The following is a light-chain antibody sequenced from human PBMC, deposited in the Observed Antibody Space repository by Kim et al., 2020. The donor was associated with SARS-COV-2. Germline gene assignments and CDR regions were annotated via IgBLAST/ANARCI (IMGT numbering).Light chain of an antibody. J-gene: IGLJ1*01. V-gene: IGLV2-14*03. CDR3: SSYTSSSTNV. CDR1: SSDVGGYNY. Sequence: GQSVTVSCTGTSSDVGGYNYVSWYQPHPGKAPKIMIYDVSNRPSGVSNRFSGSKSGNTASLTISGLQAEDEADYYCSSYTSSSTNVFGTGTKVTVL. CDR2: DVS.